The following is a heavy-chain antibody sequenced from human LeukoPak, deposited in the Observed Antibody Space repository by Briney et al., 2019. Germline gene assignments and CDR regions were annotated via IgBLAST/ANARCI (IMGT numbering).Heavy chain of an antibody. CDR2: INHSGCT. V-gene: IGHV4-34*01. Sequence: SETLSVTCVVYGGSLSGYYWSWMRPPPGKGGEWMGEINHSGCTNYNPSLKGRVTISVDTSKNQFSLKLNSVTAADTAVYYCARAPAYDYVWGSYRSCFDYWGEGTLVTVSS. CDR1: GGSLSGYY. D-gene: IGHD3-16*02. J-gene: IGHJ4*02. CDR3: ARAPAYDYVWGSYRSCFDY.